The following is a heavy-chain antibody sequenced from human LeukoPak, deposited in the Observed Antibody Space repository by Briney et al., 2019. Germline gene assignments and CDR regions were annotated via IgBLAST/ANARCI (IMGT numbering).Heavy chain of an antibody. CDR2: IYSSGTT. V-gene: IGHV3-53*01. CDR1: GFAVSSNY. Sequence: GGSLRLSCAASGFAVSSNYMSWVRQAPGKGLEWVSVIYSSGTTFYAYSVKGRFTISRDNSKNTLFLQMSGLRDDDTAVYYCARGAAFSGSYSLDFWGQGTLVTVSS. D-gene: IGHD1-26*01. J-gene: IGHJ4*02. CDR3: ARGAAFSGSYSLDF.